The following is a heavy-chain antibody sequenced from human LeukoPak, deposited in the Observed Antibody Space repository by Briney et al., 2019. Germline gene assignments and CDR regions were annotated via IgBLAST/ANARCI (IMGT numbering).Heavy chain of an antibody. CDR2: IYTSGST. V-gene: IGHV4-61*02. J-gene: IGHJ6*03. CDR1: GGSISSGGYY. CDR3: ARTTEGYCRGRSCYSYYYYMDV. D-gene: IGHD2-15*01. Sequence: PSETLSLTCSVPGGSISSGGYYWTWIRQPAGKGLEWIGRIYTSGSTNYNPSLKSRVTISLDTSKNQFSLKLSSVTAADTAVYYCARTTEGYCRGRSCYSYYYYMDVWGKGTTVTVSS.